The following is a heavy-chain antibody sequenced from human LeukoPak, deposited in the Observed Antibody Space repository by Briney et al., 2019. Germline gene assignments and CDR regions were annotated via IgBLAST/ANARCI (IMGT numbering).Heavy chain of an antibody. CDR2: MNPNSGNT. D-gene: IGHD3-10*01. J-gene: IGHJ4*02. Sequence: GASVKVSCKASGYTFTSYDINWVRQATGQGLEWMGWMNPNSGNTGYAQKFQGRVTMTRNTSISTAYMELSSLRSEDTAVYYCAIHYYGSGSYYNKISYWSQGTLVTVSS. CDR3: AIHYYGSGSYYNKISY. V-gene: IGHV1-8*01. CDR1: GYTFTSYD.